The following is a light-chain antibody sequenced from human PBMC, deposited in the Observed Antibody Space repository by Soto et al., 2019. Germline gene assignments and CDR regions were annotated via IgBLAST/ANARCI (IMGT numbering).Light chain of an antibody. CDR1: QSISRQ. V-gene: IGKV1-5*03. CDR2: QAS. J-gene: IGKJ1*01. Sequence: DIQMTQSPSTLSASVGDRVSITCRASQSISRQLAWYQQKPGKAPNLLIYQASNLETGVPSRFTGSGSATDFPPTISRLQQDDLAYYCRQYYRSSWTFGQGTKVEVK. CDR3: RQYYRSSWT.